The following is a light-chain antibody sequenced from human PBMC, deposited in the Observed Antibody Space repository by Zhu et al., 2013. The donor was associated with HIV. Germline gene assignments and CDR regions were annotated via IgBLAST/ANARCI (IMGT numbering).Light chain of an antibody. J-gene: IGKJ1*01. CDR3: QRFGSSVTWT. V-gene: IGKV3-20*01. Sequence: EIALMQSPGSLSLSRGESATLSCRASQTVSYRHIAWYHQKPGQPPRLLLYGSSSRAPGIPERFSGSGSGTDFTLTITGLEPEDFGMYFCQRFGSSVTWTFGQGTKLEIK. CDR1: QTVSYRH. CDR2: GSS.